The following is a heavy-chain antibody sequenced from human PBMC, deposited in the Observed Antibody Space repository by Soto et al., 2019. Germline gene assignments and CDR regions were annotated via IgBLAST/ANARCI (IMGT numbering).Heavy chain of an antibody. V-gene: IGHV3-66*01. CDR2: IYSGGST. Sequence: QPGGSLRLSCAASGFTVSSNYMSWVRQAPGKGLEWVSVIYSGGSTYYADSVKGRFTISRDNSKNTLYLQMNSLRAEDTAVYYCAREGIAARYYYYYYMDVWGKGTTVTVSS. J-gene: IGHJ6*03. D-gene: IGHD6-6*01. CDR1: GFTVSSNY. CDR3: AREGIAARYYYYYYMDV.